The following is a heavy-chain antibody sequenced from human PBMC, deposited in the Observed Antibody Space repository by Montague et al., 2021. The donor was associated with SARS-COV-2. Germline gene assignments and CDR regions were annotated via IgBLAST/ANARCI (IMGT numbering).Heavy chain of an antibody. D-gene: IGHD4-17*01. Sequence: SETLSLTCTVSGGSIRTSSYYWGWIRQPPGKGLDWIGSIYYSGSTYYNPSLKSRVTISVDTSKNQFSLKLSSVTAADTAVYYCAMRGGALDAFDIWGQGTMFIVSS. CDR1: GGSIRTSSYY. J-gene: IGHJ3*02. CDR2: IYYSGST. V-gene: IGHV4-39*01. CDR3: AMRGGALDAFDI.